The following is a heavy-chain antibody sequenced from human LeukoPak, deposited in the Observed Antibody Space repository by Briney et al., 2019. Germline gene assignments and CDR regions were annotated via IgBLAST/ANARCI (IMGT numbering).Heavy chain of an antibody. CDR1: GYTFTGYY. D-gene: IGHD5-24*01. CDR3: ARAVEMATTSGYLQYYFDY. V-gene: IGHV1-2*02. CDR2: INPNSGGT. Sequence: ASVKISCKASGYTFTGYYMHWVRQAPGQGLEWMGWINPNSGGTNYAQKFQGRVTMTRDTSISTAYMELSRLRSDDTAVYYCARAVEMATTSGYLQYYFDYWGQGTLVTVSS. J-gene: IGHJ4*02.